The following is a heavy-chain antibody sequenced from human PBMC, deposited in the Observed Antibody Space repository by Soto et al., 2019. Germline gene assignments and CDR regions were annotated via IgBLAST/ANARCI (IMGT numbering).Heavy chain of an antibody. CDR1: GGSISTYY. CDR3: ARSTYSDSGCYYLCAFDI. CDR2: IHYSGST. V-gene: IGHV4-59*08. Sequence: VQLQESGPGLVKPSETLSLTCTVSGGSISTYYWSWIRQPPGKGLEWIGYIHYSGSTDYNPSLKSRVTISGDTSKNQFSLKLSSVTAADTAVYYCARSTYSDSGCYYLCAFDIWGQGTMVTVSS. D-gene: IGHD3-10*01. J-gene: IGHJ3*02.